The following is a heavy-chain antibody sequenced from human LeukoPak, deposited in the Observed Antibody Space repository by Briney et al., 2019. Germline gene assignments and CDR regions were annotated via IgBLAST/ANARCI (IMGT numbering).Heavy chain of an antibody. J-gene: IGHJ4*02. CDR1: GFTFSNFA. CDR2: MSSVT. Sequence: GGSLRLSCEASGFTFSNFAMSWVRQAPGKGLEWVSAMSSVTYYADSVKGRFTISRDDSKSTLFLQMNSLRAEDTAVYYCAKAFFSGSGGNHKHFDSWGQGTLVTVSS. D-gene: IGHD3-10*01. V-gene: IGHV3-23*01. CDR3: AKAFFSGSGGNHKHFDS.